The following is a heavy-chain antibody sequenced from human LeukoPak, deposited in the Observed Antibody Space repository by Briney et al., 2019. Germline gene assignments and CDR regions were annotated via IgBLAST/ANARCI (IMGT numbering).Heavy chain of an antibody. V-gene: IGHV3-48*03. J-gene: IGHJ6*02. CDR2: ISSSGSTI. CDR1: GFTFSSYE. Sequence: GGSLRLSCAASGFTFSSYEVNWVRQAPGKGLEWVSYISSSGSTIYYADSVKGRFTISRDNAEKSLHLQMNSLRAEDTAVYYCVGFYYYGMDVWGQGTTVTVSS. CDR3: VGFYYYGMDV.